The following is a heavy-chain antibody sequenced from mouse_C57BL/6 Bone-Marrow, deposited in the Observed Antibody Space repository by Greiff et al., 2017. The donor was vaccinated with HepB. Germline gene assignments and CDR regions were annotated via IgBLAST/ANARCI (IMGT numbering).Heavy chain of an antibody. J-gene: IGHJ4*01. CDR1: GYTFTDYY. CDR3: ARGGLRYAMDY. CDR2: IYPGSGNT. Sequence: VQLQQSGAELVRPGASVKLSCKASGYTFTDYYINWVKQRPGQGLEWIARIYPGSGNTYYNEKFKGKATLTAEKSSSTAYMQLSSLTSGDSAVYFCARGGLRYAMDYWGQGTSVTVSS. D-gene: IGHD1-1*01. V-gene: IGHV1-76*01.